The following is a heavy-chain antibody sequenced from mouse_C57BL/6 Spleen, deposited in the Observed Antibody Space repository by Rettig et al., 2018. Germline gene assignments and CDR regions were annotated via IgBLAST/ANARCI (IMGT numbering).Heavy chain of an antibody. Sequence: LEWIGRIDPANGNTKYAPKFQGKATITADTSSNTAYLQLSSLTSEDTAIYYCARDGYYFFVWGTGTTVTVSS. V-gene: IGHV14-3*01. D-gene: IGHD2-3*01. CDR2: IDPANGNT. CDR3: ARDGYYFFV. J-gene: IGHJ1*03.